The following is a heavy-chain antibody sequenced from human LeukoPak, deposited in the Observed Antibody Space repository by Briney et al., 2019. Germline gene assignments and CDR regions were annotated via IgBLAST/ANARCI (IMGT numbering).Heavy chain of an antibody. CDR1: GGSISSSSFY. CDR2: IYYSGST. J-gene: IGHJ4*02. CDR3: ARPSHNYDFWSGYYDY. D-gene: IGHD3-3*01. Sequence: SETLSLTCTVSGGSISSSSFYWGWIRQPPGKGLEWIGSIYYSGSTYYNPSLKSRVTISVDTPNNQFSLKLSFVTAADTAVYYCARPSHNYDFWSGYYDYWGQGTLVTVSS. V-gene: IGHV4-39*01.